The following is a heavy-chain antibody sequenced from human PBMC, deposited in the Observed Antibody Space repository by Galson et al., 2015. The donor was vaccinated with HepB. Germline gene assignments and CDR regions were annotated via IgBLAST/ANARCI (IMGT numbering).Heavy chain of an antibody. V-gene: IGHV3-48*01. CDR2: ISAGSTTI. CDR1: GVTIPSYS. J-gene: IGHJ6*02. Sequence: SLRLSCAASGVTIPSYSMNWVRKAPGKGLEWLAYISAGSTTIYYAASWKGRFTISRDNAKNVLYLHMNSLRGEDTAVYYCARNPSSYDYYNMDVWGHGTTVTVSS. CDR3: ARNPSSYDYYNMDV.